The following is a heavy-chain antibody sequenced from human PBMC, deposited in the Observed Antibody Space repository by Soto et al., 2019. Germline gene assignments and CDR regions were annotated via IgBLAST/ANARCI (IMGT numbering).Heavy chain of an antibody. Sequence: EVQLLESGGGLVQPGGSLRLSCAASGFTFSSYAMSWVRQAPGKGVEWVSAISGSGGSTYYADSVKGRFTISRDNSKNRLYLRMNSLRAEDTAVYYCAKDQTTVTLYYYYSMDITGQETTVTVSS. J-gene: IGHJ6*02. V-gene: IGHV3-23*01. CDR3: AKDQTTVTLYYYYSMDI. CDR2: ISGSGGST. D-gene: IGHD4-4*01. CDR1: GFTFSSYA.